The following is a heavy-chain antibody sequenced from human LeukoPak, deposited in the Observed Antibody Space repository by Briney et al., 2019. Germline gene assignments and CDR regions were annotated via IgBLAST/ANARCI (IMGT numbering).Heavy chain of an antibody. D-gene: IGHD3-10*01. CDR1: IGSISSSKW. CDR3: ARASPFGESPFDY. J-gene: IGHJ4*02. Sequence: SETLSLTCSVSIGSISSSKWWSWVRQSPVKGLEWIGEIYLYGTTNYNPSLKSRVTISVDRSKNQFSLKLSSVTAADTAVYYCARASPFGESPFDYWGQGTLVTVSS. V-gene: IGHV4-4*02. CDR2: IYLYGTT.